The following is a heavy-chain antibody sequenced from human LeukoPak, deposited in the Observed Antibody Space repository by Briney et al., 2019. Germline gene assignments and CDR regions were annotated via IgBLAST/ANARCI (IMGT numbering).Heavy chain of an antibody. D-gene: IGHD2-2*01. J-gene: IGHJ5*02. CDR2: MNPNSGNT. V-gene: IGHV1-8*03. Sequence: ASAKVSCKASGYTFTSYDINWVRQATGQGLEWMGWMNPNSGNTGYAQKFQGRVTITRDTSISTAYMELSGLRSEDTAVYYCARGSRSHNWFDPWGQGTLVTVSS. CDR3: ARGSRSHNWFDP. CDR1: GYTFTSYD.